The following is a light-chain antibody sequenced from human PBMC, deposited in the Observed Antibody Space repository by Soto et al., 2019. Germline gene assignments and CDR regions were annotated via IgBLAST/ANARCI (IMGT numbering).Light chain of an antibody. CDR1: QSISHF. J-gene: IGKJ1*01. CDR3: QHYNSYSEA. CDR2: DAS. V-gene: IGKV1-5*01. Sequence: DIPMTQSPSTLSASVGDRVTITCRASQSISHFLAWYQQKPGKVPKLLIYDASNLGSGVPSRFSGSGSGTEFTLTISSLQADDFATYYCQHYNSYSEAFGQGTKV.